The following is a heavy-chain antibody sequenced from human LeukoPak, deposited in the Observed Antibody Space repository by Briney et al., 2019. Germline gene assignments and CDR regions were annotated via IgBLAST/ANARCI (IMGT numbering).Heavy chain of an antibody. CDR1: GFTFSSYW. D-gene: IGHD5-12*01. Sequence: GGSLRLSCAASGFTFSSYWMSWVRHAPGKGLEWEANINQDGSEKYYVDSVKGRFSISRDNAKNSLYLQMNSLRAEDTAVYYCARESYSGDDWGFDYWGQGILVTVSS. J-gene: IGHJ4*02. V-gene: IGHV3-7*01. CDR3: ARESYSGDDWGFDY. CDR2: INQDGSEK.